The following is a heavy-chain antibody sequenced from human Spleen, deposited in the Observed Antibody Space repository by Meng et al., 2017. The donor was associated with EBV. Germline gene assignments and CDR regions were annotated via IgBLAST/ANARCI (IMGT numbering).Heavy chain of an antibody. CDR1: GWTFSDYY. D-gene: IGHD3-22*01. J-gene: IGHJ4*02. Sequence: QVELVESGGGLGKPGWSLRLSCAASGWTFSDYYMSWIRQSPGKGLEWISYISGSGTTIYYADSVNGRFTISRDNAKNSLYLQMNSLRDEDTAVYYCAGAEARHDRNFDYWGQGTLVTVSS. CDR3: AGAEARHDRNFDY. V-gene: IGHV3-11*01. CDR2: ISGSGTTI.